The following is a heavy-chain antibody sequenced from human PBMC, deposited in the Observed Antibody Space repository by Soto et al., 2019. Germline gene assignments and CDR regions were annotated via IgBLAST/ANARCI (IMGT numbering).Heavy chain of an antibody. CDR2: IYWDDDK. Sequence: QITLKESGPPLVRPAQTLTLTCAFSGFSLTTTRMGVAWIRQPPGKALEWLALIYWDDDKRYSPSLKNRLTVSKDTSTNRVVLTITNISPDDTGTYFCAHAGDFDLLSFDRWGPGTLVXVSS. V-gene: IGHV2-5*02. CDR1: GFSLTTTRMG. J-gene: IGHJ4*02. CDR3: AHAGDFDLLSFDR. D-gene: IGHD2-15*01.